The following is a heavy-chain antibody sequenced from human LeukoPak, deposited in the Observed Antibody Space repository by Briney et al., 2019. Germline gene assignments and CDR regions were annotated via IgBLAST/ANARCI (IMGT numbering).Heavy chain of an antibody. CDR2: ISASGRNR. CDR1: GFTFSNYA. CDR3: AKGGSAYYWIY. V-gene: IGHV3-23*01. D-gene: IGHD3-22*01. Sequence: GGSLRLSCAASGFTFSNYAMTWVRQAPGKGLELVSVISASGRNRDYADSVKGRFTISRDNSKNTLYLQMNSLRAEDTAVYYCAKGGSAYYWIYWGQGTLVTVSS. J-gene: IGHJ4*02.